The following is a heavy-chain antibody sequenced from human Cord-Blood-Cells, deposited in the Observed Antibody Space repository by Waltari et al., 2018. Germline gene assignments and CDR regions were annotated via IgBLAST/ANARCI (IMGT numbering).Heavy chain of an antibody. J-gene: IGHJ4*02. Sequence: QVQLVGSGGGVVQPGRSLRLSCAASGFTFSSFGMHWVRQAPGKGLEWVAVIWYDGSNKYYADSVKGRFTISRDNSKNTLYLQMNSLRAEDTAVYYCARGDVLRYFDWLLHPDYWGQGTLVTVSS. CDR1: GFTFSSFG. CDR2: IWYDGSNK. V-gene: IGHV3-33*01. CDR3: ARGDVLRYFDWLLHPDY. D-gene: IGHD3-9*01.